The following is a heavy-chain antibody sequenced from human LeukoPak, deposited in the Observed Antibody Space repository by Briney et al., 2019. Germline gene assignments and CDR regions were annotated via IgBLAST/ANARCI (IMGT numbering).Heavy chain of an antibody. D-gene: IGHD6-13*01. Sequence: ASVKVSCKASGGTFSSYAISWVRQAPGQGLEWMGGIIPIFGTANYAQKFQGRVTITADESTSTAYMELSSLRSEDTAVYYCARDRIPGIAAAAISPGYWGQETLVTVSS. CDR1: GGTFSSYA. CDR3: ARDRIPGIAAAAISPGY. CDR2: IIPIFGTA. V-gene: IGHV1-69*01. J-gene: IGHJ4*02.